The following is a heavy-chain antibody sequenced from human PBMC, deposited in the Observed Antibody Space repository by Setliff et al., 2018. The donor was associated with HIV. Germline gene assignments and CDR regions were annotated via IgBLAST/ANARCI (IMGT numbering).Heavy chain of an antibody. CDR1: GFTFDDYA. J-gene: IGHJ4*02. CDR3: AKELDCGGDCFAYFDS. Sequence: PGGSLRLSCAASGFTFDDYAMHWVRQAPGKGLEWVSLIQGDGSRTYYADSVKGRFTISRDNRKNSLYLQMNSLTDEDTAWYYCAKELDCGGDCFAYFDSWGQGTLVTVSS. V-gene: IGHV3-43D*04. CDR2: IQGDGSRT. D-gene: IGHD2-21*02.